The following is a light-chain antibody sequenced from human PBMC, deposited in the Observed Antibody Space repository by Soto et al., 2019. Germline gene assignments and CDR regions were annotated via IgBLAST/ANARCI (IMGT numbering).Light chain of an antibody. J-gene: IGLJ2*01. Sequence: QSVLTQTASVSGSPGQSITMSCTGTSSDVGGYNFVSWYQQHPGKAPKLIVHEVANRLSGVSGRFSGSKSGNTAFLAISGLRSEDEADYYCASWDDTLSGPVFGGGTKLTVL. V-gene: IGLV2-14*03. CDR1: SSDVGGYNF. CDR2: EVA. CDR3: ASWDDTLSGPV.